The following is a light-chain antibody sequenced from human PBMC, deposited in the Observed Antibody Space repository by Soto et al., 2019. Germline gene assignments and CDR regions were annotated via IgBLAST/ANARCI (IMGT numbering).Light chain of an antibody. J-gene: IGKJ1*01. CDR2: AAS. CDR1: QDIGNN. Sequence: DIQMTQSPSSLSASVGDRVTITCQASQDIGNNLNWYQQKPGKAPKLLIYAASTLQYGVPSRFSGSGSGTEFTLTISSLQPEDFATYYCQQVNSYPRAFGQGTKVDIK. CDR3: QQVNSYPRA. V-gene: IGKV1-9*01.